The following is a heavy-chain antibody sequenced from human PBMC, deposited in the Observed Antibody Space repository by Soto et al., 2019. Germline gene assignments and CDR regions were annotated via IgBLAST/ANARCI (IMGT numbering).Heavy chain of an antibody. Sequence: QGHLVQSGAEVKKPGASVKVSCKASGYTFTRYGISWVRQAPGQGLEWMGRISGYNGDTNYAQNLQDRVTMTIDTSTNTAYMELRSLTCDDTAVYYCAKNGQPPYYYFGLDVWGQGTTVTVSS. CDR3: AKNGQPPYYYFGLDV. V-gene: IGHV1-18*01. CDR1: GYTFTRYG. J-gene: IGHJ6*02. CDR2: ISGYNGDT. D-gene: IGHD2-8*01.